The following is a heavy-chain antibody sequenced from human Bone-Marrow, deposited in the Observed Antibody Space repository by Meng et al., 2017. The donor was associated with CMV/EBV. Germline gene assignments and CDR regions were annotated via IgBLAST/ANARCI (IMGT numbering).Heavy chain of an antibody. V-gene: IGHV1-2*02. CDR2: INPSSGGT. Sequence: ASVKVSCKATGYTFTDCYILWVRQAPGQGLEWMGWINPSSGGTNYAQKFQGRVTMTRDTSISTAYMELNRLTSDDTAVYYCAREREDYWGQGTLVPVSS. CDR3: AREREDY. J-gene: IGHJ4*02. CDR1: GYTFTDCY.